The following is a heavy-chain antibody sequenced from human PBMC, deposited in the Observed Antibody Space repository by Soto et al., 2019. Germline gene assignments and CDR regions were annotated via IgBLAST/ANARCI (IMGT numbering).Heavy chain of an antibody. V-gene: IGHV3-33*01. CDR1: GFSFSSYG. CDR3: ARDRDMVTTKSAFDS. D-gene: IGHD4-17*01. J-gene: IGHJ4*02. Sequence: GGSLRLSCVASGFSFSSYGMHWVRQAPGKGLEWVAVIWNDGSREYYEDSVKGRFTISRDNSKNMLYLEMNSLRAEDTAVYYCARDRDMVTTKSAFDSWGQGTLVTVSS. CDR2: IWNDGSRE.